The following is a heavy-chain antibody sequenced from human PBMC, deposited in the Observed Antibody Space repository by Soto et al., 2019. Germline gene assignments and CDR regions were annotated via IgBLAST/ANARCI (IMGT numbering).Heavy chain of an antibody. J-gene: IGHJ5*02. V-gene: IGHV4-59*02. Sequence: QTQLQESGPGLVKPSETLSLTCTVSGASVGTGYWSWIRQPPGKGLEWIGFMYYSGSFNYNPSLKRRVTISIDTAKNQFSLKVSSVTADDTAVYFCAKSYYDTTGFAVDPWGRGTLVTVSS. CDR1: GASVGTGY. CDR2: MYYSGSF. D-gene: IGHD3-22*01. CDR3: AKSYYDTTGFAVDP.